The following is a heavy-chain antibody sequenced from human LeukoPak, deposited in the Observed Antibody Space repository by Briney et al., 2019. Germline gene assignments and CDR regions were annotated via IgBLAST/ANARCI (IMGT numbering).Heavy chain of an antibody. J-gene: IGHJ4*02. V-gene: IGHV3-23*01. Sequence: PGGSLRLSCAASGFTFSSYAMSGVRQAPGKGLEWVSDISGSGGSTYYADSVKGRFTISRDNSKNTLYLQMNSVRAEDTAVYNCAKSLAVAAVPFFDYWGQGTLVTVSS. CDR1: GFTFSSYA. CDR2: ISGSGGST. CDR3: AKSLAVAAVPFFDY. D-gene: IGHD6-19*01.